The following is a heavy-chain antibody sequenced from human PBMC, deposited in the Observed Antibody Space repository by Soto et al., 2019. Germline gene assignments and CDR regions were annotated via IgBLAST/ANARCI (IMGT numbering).Heavy chain of an antibody. Sequence: PGGSLRLSCAASGFTFSSYAMSWVRQAPGKGLEWVSAISGSGGSTYYADSVKGRFTISRDNSKNTLYLQMSSLRAEDTAVYYCAKDSQSTRYFDYWGQGTLVTVSS. CDR2: ISGSGGST. D-gene: IGHD2-2*01. CDR3: AKDSQSTRYFDY. V-gene: IGHV3-23*01. J-gene: IGHJ4*02. CDR1: GFTFSSYA.